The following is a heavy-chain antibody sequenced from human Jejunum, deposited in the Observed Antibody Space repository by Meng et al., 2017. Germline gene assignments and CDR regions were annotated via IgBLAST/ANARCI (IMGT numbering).Heavy chain of an antibody. D-gene: IGHD1/OR15-1a*01. CDR1: GAVFNHPTR. V-gene: IGHV4-4*02. CDR3: ARVREVPLGTGDWFDP. Sequence: GPGRGRPSEILCLPCQFSGAVFNHPTRWSWVRHSPGKGLEWIGEIYHTGSTNYNPSLKSRLSVSMAGSKNQFSLKLTSVTAAHTAVYFGARVREVPLGTGDWFDPWGQGTLVTVSS. J-gene: IGHJ5*02. CDR2: IYHTGST.